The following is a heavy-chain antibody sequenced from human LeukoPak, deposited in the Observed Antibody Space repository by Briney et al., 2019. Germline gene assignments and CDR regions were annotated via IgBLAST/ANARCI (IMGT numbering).Heavy chain of an antibody. CDR2: ISAYNGNT. CDR3: ARGSGPLKVRGVFINYYYMDV. CDR1: GYTFTSYG. V-gene: IGHV1-18*01. D-gene: IGHD3-10*01. J-gene: IGHJ6*03. Sequence: WASVKVSCKASGYTFTSYGISWVRQAPGQGLEWMGWISAYNGNTNYAQKLQGRVTMTTDTSTSTAYMELRSLRSDDTAVYYCARGSGPLKVRGVFINYYYMDVWGKGTTVPVSS.